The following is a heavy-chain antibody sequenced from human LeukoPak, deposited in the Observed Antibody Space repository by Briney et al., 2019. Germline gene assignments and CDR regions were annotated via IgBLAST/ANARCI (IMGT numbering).Heavy chain of an antibody. CDR1: GYTLTVLS. J-gene: IGHJ6*03. CDR2: FDPEDGET. D-gene: IGHD6-13*01. V-gene: IGHV1-24*01. CDR3: ATLSAAAGTEASYYYYMDV. Sequence: ASVKVSCKFSGYTLTVLSMHWVRQAPGKGLEWMGGFDPEDGETIYAQKFQGRVTMTEDTSTDTAYMELSSLRSEDTAVYYCATLSAAAGTEASYYYYMDVWGQGTLVTVSS.